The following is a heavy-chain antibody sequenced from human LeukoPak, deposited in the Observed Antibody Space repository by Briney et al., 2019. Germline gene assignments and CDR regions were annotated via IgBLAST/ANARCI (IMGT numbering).Heavy chain of an antibody. V-gene: IGHV1-2*02. CDR3: ARAYEYGWFDP. CDR1: GYTFTSYG. J-gene: IGHJ5*02. D-gene: IGHD4/OR15-4a*01. CDR2: INPKSGGT. Sequence: GASVKVSCKASGYTFTSYGISWVRQAPGQGLEWMGWINPKSGGTNYAQKFQGRVTMTRETSISTGNMELSSLRSDDTAVYYCARAYEYGWFDPWGQGTLVTVSS.